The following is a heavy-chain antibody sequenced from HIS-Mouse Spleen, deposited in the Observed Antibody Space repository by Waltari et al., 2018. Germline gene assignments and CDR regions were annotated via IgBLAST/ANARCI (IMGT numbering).Heavy chain of an antibody. Sequence: QVQLVESGGGVVQPGRSLRLSCAASGFTFSSYGMHWVRQDPGKGLEWVAVISYDGSNKYYADSVKGRFTISRDNSKNTLYLQMNSLRAEDTAVYYCAKDRGSQFDYWGQGTLVTVSS. D-gene: IGHD1-26*01. CDR2: ISYDGSNK. J-gene: IGHJ4*02. V-gene: IGHV3-30*18. CDR3: AKDRGSQFDY. CDR1: GFTFSSYG.